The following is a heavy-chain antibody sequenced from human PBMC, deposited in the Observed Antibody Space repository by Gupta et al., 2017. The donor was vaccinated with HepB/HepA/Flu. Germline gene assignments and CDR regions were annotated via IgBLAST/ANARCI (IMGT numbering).Heavy chain of an antibody. D-gene: IGHD1-1*01. CDR3: AGGTKLELIDYYYGMDV. CDR2: INPNSGDT. CDR1: GYPFTGYY. V-gene: IGHV1-2*04. J-gene: IGHJ6*02. Sequence: QVQLVQSGAEVKKPGASVKVSCKASGYPFTGYYLHWVRQAPGQGLEWMGWINPNSGDTNYAQKFQGWVTMTRDTSISTADMELSRLRSDDTAVYYCAGGTKLELIDYYYGMDVWGQGTTVTVSS.